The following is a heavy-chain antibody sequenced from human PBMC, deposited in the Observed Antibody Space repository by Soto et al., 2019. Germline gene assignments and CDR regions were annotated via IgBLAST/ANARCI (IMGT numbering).Heavy chain of an antibody. J-gene: IGHJ6*02. D-gene: IGHD2-2*01. Sequence: ASVKVSCKTFGYTFTSYGISWVRQAPGQGLEWMGWISTYNGNTNYAQKLQGRVTMTTDTSTSTAYTELRSLRSDDTAVYYCGRDLYQSVFYYGMDVWGQGTTVTVSS. V-gene: IGHV1-18*01. CDR3: GRDLYQSVFYYGMDV. CDR1: GYTFTSYG. CDR2: ISTYNGNT.